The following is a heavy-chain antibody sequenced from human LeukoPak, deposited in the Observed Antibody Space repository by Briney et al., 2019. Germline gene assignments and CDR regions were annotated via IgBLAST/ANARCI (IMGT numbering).Heavy chain of an antibody. V-gene: IGHV3-30*03. J-gene: IGHJ4*02. Sequence: HSGGSLRLSCAASGFSFSSYGMHWVRQAPGKGLEWVAVISYDGSNKYYADSVKGRFNICRDNSKNTVYLQMNSLRAEDTAVYYCARDTRGGYGDYWGQGTLVTVSS. CDR3: ARDTRGGYGDY. CDR2: ISYDGSNK. CDR1: GFSFSSYG. D-gene: IGHD5-12*01.